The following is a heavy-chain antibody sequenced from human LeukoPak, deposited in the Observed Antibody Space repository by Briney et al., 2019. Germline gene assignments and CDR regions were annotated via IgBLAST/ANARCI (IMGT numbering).Heavy chain of an antibody. J-gene: IGHJ4*02. CDR1: GLTFSSYA. D-gene: IGHD5-18*01. V-gene: IGHV3-23*01. CDR2: ISGSGGST. CDR3: TGGTAMVKMADY. Sequence: PGGSLRLSCAASGLTFSSYAMTWVRQAPGKGLEWVSAISGSGGSTYYADSVKGRFTISRDNSKNTLYLQMNSLRAEDTAVYYCTGGTAMVKMADYWSQGTLVTVSS.